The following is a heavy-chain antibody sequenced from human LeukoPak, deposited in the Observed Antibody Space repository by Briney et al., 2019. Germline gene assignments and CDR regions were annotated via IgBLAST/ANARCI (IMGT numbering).Heavy chain of an antibody. CDR3: ARQNGYNPDY. J-gene: IGHJ4*02. Sequence: GASVKVSCKASGYTFTDYYMHWVRQAPGQGLEWMGWINPNSGGTNFAQNFQGRATMTRDTSISTAYMELSGLRSDDTAVYYCARQNGYNPDYWGPGTLVTVAS. CDR1: GYTFTDYY. V-gene: IGHV1-2*02. CDR2: INPNSGGT. D-gene: IGHD5-24*01.